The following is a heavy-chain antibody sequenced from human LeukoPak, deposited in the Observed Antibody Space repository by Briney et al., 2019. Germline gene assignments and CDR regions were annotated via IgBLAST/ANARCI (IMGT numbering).Heavy chain of an antibody. D-gene: IGHD3-16*02. CDR1: GFTFSSYA. V-gene: IGHV3-23*01. CDR2: ISGSGGST. J-gene: IGHJ4*02. Sequence: GGSLRLSCAASGFTFSSYAMSWVRQAPGKGLEWVSAISGSGGSTYYADSVKGRFTISRDNSKNTLYLQMNSLRAEDTAVYHCAKVQYDYVWGSYRYGAFDYWGQGTLVTVSS. CDR3: AKVQYDYVWGSYRYGAFDY.